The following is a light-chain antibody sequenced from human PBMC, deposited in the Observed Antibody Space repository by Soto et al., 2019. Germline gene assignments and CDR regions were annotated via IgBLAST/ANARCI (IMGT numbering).Light chain of an antibody. CDR2: AAS. CDR3: QQSSTTPWT. V-gene: IGKV1-39*01. J-gene: IGKJ1*01. Sequence: DIQMTQSPSSLSVSVGDRVTITCQASHDITNFLNWYQQKPGKAPKFLISAASTLYSGVPSRFSGSGSGTDFTLTISSLQPEDFATYYCQQSSTTPWTFGQGTKVEIK. CDR1: HDITNF.